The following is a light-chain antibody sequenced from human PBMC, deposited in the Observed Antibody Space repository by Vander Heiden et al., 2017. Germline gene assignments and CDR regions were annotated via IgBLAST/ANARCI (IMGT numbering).Light chain of an antibody. Sequence: SSELTQDPAVSVALGQTVRITCQGDSLRTYYANGYQQRPGQGHVLVIYGKNYRPSGIPDRFSGSSSGNTASLTITGAQAEDEGDYYCNSRESSSNHHYVFGTGTRVTVL. CDR3: NSRESSSNHHYV. CDR2: GKN. CDR1: SLRTYY. J-gene: IGLJ1*01. V-gene: IGLV3-19*01.